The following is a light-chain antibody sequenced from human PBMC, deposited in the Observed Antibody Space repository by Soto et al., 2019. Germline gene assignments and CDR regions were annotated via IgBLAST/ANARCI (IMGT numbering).Light chain of an antibody. J-gene: IGKJ1*01. CDR3: QPYGTSPRT. V-gene: IGKV3-20*01. CDR1: QSISSSF. CDR2: GAS. Sequence: EIVLTQSPGTLSLSPGGRSTLSCMASQSISSSFLAWYQQKPGQAPRLLIYGASSRATGITDRFSGSGSGTDFTLSISRLEAEDFAVYYCQPYGTSPRTVGPGTQVEIK.